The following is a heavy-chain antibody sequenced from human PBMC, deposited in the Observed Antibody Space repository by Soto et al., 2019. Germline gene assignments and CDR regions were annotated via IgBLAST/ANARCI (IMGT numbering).Heavy chain of an antibody. CDR2: IRSKPNNYAT. Sequence: VGSLRLSCAASGFTFSGSAMHWVRQASGKGLEWVGRIRSKPNNYATAYGASVKGRFTISRDDSKNTAYLQMNSLNTEDTAVYYFSRQASDFWSGKPQYYMDVWGKGTTVTVSS. CDR1: GFTFSGSA. CDR3: SRQASDFWSGKPQYYMDV. D-gene: IGHD3-3*01. V-gene: IGHV3-73*01. J-gene: IGHJ6*03.